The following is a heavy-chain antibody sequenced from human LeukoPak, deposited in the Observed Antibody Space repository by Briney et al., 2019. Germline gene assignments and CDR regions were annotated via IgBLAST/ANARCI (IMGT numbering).Heavy chain of an antibody. J-gene: IGHJ5*02. CDR3: ARGVLGVVQNWFDP. D-gene: IGHD3-3*01. CDR1: GFTFSSYS. Sequence: GGSLRLSCAASGFTFSSYSMNWVRQAPGKGLEWVSSISSSNSYIYYADSVKGRFTISRDNAKNSLYLQMNSLRAEDTAVYYCARGVLGVVQNWFDPWGQGTLVTVSS. CDR2: ISSSNSYI. V-gene: IGHV3-21*01.